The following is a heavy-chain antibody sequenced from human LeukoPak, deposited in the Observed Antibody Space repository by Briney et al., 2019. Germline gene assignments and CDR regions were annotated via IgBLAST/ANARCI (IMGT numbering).Heavy chain of an antibody. CDR2: ISSDGSSK. CDR1: GFTFSSYV. J-gene: IGHJ4*02. D-gene: IGHD3-16*01. Sequence: PGRSLRLSCAASGFTFSSYVMHWVRQAPGKGLEWVAVISSDGSSKYYADSVKGRFTISRDNSKNTLYAQMNSLRAEDTAVYYCARGKKIWSTLGDWGQGTLVTVSS. V-gene: IGHV3-30-3*01. CDR3: ARGKKIWSTLGD.